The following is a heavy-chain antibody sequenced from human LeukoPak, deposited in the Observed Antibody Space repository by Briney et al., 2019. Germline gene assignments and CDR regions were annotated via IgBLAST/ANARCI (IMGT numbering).Heavy chain of an antibody. CDR3: VKGSGFYGMDV. CDR2: ISGTGGST. D-gene: IGHD1-26*01. Sequence: QSGGSLRLSCAASGFTFSSYAMSWVRQGPGKGLEWVSVISGTGGSTNNADSVKGRFTIARDNSKNTLHLQMNSLRGEDTAIYYCVKGSGFYGMDVWGQGTTVTVSS. CDR1: GFTFSSYA. J-gene: IGHJ6*02. V-gene: IGHV3-23*01.